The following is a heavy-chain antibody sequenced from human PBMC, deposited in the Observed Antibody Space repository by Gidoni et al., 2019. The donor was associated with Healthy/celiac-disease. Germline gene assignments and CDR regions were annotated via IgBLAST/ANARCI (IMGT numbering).Heavy chain of an antibody. Sequence: EVQLVETGGGLIQPGGSLRLSCAASGFTVSSNYMSWVRQAPGKGLEWVSVIYSGGSTYYADSVKGRFTISRDNSKNTLYLQMNSLRAEDTAVYYCARYCSSTSCYPNAFDIWGQGTMVTVSS. CDR1: GFTVSSNY. D-gene: IGHD2-2*01. V-gene: IGHV3-53*02. CDR3: ARYCSSTSCYPNAFDI. J-gene: IGHJ3*02. CDR2: IYSGGST.